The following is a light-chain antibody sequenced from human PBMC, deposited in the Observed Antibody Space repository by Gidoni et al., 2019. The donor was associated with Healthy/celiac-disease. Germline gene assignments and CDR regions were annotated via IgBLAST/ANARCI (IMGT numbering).Light chain of an antibody. Sequence: VLTQSPATLSLSPGERATLSCRASQSVSSYLAWYQQKPGQAPRLLIYDASNRATGITDRFSGSGAGTDFTLTISSLEPEDFAVYYCQQRSNWPITFGQGTRLEIK. V-gene: IGKV3-11*01. J-gene: IGKJ5*01. CDR3: QQRSNWPIT. CDR2: DAS. CDR1: QSVSSY.